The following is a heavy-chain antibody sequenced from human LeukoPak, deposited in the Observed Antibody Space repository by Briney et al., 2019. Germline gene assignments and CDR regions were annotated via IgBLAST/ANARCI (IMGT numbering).Heavy chain of an antibody. Sequence: QTGGSLRLSCAASGFTFSSYWMSWVRQAPGKGLEWVANIKQDGSEKYYVDSVKGRFTISRDNAKNSLHLQMNSLRAEDTAVYYYARESGSSSWRIDYWGQGTLVTVSS. J-gene: IGHJ4*02. V-gene: IGHV3-7*01. CDR1: GFTFSSYW. CDR3: ARESGSSSWRIDY. D-gene: IGHD6-13*01. CDR2: IKQDGSEK.